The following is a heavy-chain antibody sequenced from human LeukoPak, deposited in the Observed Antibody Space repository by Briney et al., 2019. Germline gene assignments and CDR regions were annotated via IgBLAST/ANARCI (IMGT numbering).Heavy chain of an antibody. CDR1: GFIFNNYA. CDR2: ISWNSGSI. J-gene: IGHJ4*02. Sequence: GRSLRLSCAGSGFIFNNYAMRWVRQPPGKGLAWVSGISWNSGSIDYADSVKGRFTISRDNAKNSLYLQMNSLRVEDTAFYYCAKDNRRHYTSGPNPDSLHWGQGALVTVSS. D-gene: IGHD6-19*01. CDR3: AKDNRRHYTSGPNPDSLH. V-gene: IGHV3-9*01.